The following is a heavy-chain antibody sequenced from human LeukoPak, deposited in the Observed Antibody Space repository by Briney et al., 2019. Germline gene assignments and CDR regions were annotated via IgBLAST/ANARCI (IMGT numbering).Heavy chain of an antibody. Sequence: QPGGSLRLSCAASGFTFSSYEMNWVRQAPGKGLEWVSYISSSGSTIYYADSVKGRFTISRDNAKNSLYLQMNSLRAEDTAVYYCARKEEEPYWELSNWFDPWGQGTLVTVSS. CDR2: ISSSGSTI. V-gene: IGHV3-48*03. D-gene: IGHD1-26*01. CDR3: ARKEEEPYWELSNWFDP. J-gene: IGHJ5*02. CDR1: GFTFSSYE.